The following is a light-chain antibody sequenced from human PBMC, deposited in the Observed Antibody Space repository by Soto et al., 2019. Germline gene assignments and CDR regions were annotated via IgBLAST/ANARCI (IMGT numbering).Light chain of an antibody. CDR1: QTISSNF. CDR3: QQCGSSPST. J-gene: IGKJ1*01. V-gene: IGKV3-20*01. CDR2: GVS. Sequence: EIVLTQSPATLSLSQGEGATLACRASQTISSNFLAWYQQKPGQPPRLLIYGVSIRATGIPDSFSGSGSGTDFTLTISSLEHEDFAVYYCQQCGSSPSTFGQGTTVEIK.